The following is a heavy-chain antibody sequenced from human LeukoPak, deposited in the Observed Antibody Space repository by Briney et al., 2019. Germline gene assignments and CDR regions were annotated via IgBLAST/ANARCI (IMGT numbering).Heavy chain of an antibody. D-gene: IGHD6-19*01. Sequence: SVEVSCKASGGTFSSYAISWVRQAPGQGLEWMGRIIPIFGTANYAQKFQGRVTITTDESTSTAYMELSSLRSEDTAVYYCARANIAVAGTGFDYWGQGTLVTVSS. CDR3: ARANIAVAGTGFDY. CDR2: IIPIFGTA. V-gene: IGHV1-69*05. J-gene: IGHJ4*02. CDR1: GGTFSSYA.